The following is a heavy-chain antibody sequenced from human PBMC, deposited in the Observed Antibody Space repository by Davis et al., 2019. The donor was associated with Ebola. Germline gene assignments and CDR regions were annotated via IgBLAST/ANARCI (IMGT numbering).Heavy chain of an antibody. J-gene: IGHJ4*02. Sequence: SETLSLTCTVSGGSISGSNYYWGWIRQPPGKGLAWIGIIFYSGSTYDNPSLKSRVTISVDTSKNQFSLNLNSVTAADTAVYYCARGRTMLEYWGQGTLVTVSS. D-gene: IGHD3-10*01. V-gene: IGHV4-39*01. CDR3: ARGRTMLEY. CDR1: GGSISGSNYY. CDR2: IFYSGST.